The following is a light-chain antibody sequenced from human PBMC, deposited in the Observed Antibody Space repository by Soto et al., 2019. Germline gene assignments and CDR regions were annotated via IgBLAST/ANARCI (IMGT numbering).Light chain of an antibody. CDR3: QQYNDFQYI. V-gene: IGKV1-5*03. J-gene: IGKJ2*01. CDR1: QTISSR. Sequence: DIQMTQSPSSLSASVGDRVTITCRASQTISSRLAWYQQKPGQAPKLLIYKATYLQTGVASRFSGSGSGTEFSLTISSLQPADFAVYYCQQYNDFQYIFGQGTK. CDR2: KAT.